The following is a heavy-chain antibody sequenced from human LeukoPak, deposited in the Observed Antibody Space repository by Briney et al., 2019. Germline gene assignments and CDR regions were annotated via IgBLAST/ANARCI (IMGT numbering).Heavy chain of an antibody. CDR2: INHSGST. D-gene: IGHD1-26*01. Sequence: PSETLSLTCAVYGRSFSGYYWSWIRQPPGKGLEWIGEINHSGSTNYNPSLKSRVTISVDTSKNQFSLKLSSVTAADTAVYYCAREVIVGATTSNYYYYGMDVWGQGTTVTVSS. J-gene: IGHJ6*02. CDR1: GRSFSGYY. V-gene: IGHV4-34*01. CDR3: AREVIVGATTSNYYYYGMDV.